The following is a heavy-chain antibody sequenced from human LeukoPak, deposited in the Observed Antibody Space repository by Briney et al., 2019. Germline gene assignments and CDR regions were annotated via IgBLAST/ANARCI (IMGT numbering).Heavy chain of an antibody. V-gene: IGHV3-33*01. CDR2: IWYDGSNK. J-gene: IGHJ4*02. Sequence: GGSLRLSCAASGFTFSSYGMHWVRQAPGKGLEWVAVIWYDGSNKYYADSVKGRFTISRDNSKNTLYLQTNSLRAEDTAVYYCARGEDILTGYYGGGTFDYWGQGTLVTVSS. D-gene: IGHD3-9*01. CDR1: GFTFSSYG. CDR3: ARGEDILTGYYGGGTFDY.